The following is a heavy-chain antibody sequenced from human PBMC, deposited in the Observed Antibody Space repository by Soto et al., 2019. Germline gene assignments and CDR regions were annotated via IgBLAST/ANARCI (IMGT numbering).Heavy chain of an antibody. CDR1: GYTFTSYD. CDR2: MNPNSANT. Sequence: QVQLVQSGAEVKKPGASVKVSCKASGYTFTSYDINWVRQATGQGIEWMGWMNPNSANTDYAQKFQGRVTMTRNTSISTAYMELTSLRSQDTAVYSSAREGVRGMDVWGQGTTVTVSS. V-gene: IGHV1-8*01. D-gene: IGHD3-16*01. CDR3: AREGVRGMDV. J-gene: IGHJ6*02.